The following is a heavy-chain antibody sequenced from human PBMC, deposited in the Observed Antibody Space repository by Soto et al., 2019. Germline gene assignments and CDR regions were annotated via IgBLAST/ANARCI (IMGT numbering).Heavy chain of an antibody. J-gene: IGHJ6*02. V-gene: IGHV3-33*01. D-gene: IGHD3-10*01. Sequence: LRLSCAASGFTFSSYGMHWARQAPGKGLEWVAVIWYDGSNKYYADSVKGRFTISRDNSKNTLYLQMNSLRAEDTAVYYCARPSVRFYYHYGMAVWGQGTTVTVSS. CDR1: GFTFSSYG. CDR3: ARPSVRFYYHYGMAV. CDR2: IWYDGSNK.